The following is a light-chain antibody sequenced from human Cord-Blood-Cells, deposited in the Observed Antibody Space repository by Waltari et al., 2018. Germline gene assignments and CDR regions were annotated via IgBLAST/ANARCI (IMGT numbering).Light chain of an antibody. CDR2: YKSDADK. J-gene: IGLJ3*02. CDR1: RGLNVGTYR. CDR3: MIWHSSAWV. V-gene: IGLV5-45*02. Sequence: QAVLTQPSSLSASPGASASLTCTFRRGLNVGTYRIYWYQQQPGSPPQYLLRYKSDADKQQGSGVPSRFSGSKDASANAGILLISGLQSEDEADYYCMIWHSSAWVFGGGTKLTVL.